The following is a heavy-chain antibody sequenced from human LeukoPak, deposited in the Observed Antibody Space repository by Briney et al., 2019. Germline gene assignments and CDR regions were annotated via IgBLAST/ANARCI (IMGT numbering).Heavy chain of an antibody. V-gene: IGHV4-39*01. CDR3: ARVMVITTASDY. CDR1: GGSIRSSYYY. CDR2: IYDSGST. D-gene: IGHD3-22*01. J-gene: IGHJ4*02. Sequence: SETLSPTCTVSGGSIRSSYYYWGWIRQPPGKGLEWIGSIYDSGSTYYNPSLKSRVTISVDTSKNQFSLKLNSVTAADTAVYYCARVMVITTASDYWGQGTLVTVSS.